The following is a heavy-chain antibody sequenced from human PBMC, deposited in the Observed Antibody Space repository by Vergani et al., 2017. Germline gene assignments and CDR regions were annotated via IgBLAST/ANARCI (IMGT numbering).Heavy chain of an antibody. J-gene: IGHJ3*02. CDR3: ARPFAKTTDAFDI. CDR2: ISAYNGNT. CDR1: GYTFTYRY. V-gene: IGHV1-45*02. D-gene: IGHD1-7*01. Sequence: QMQLVQSGAEVKKTGSSVKVSCKASGYTFTYRYLHWVRQAPGQALEWMGWISAYNGNTNYAQKLQGRVTMTTDTSTSTAYMELRSLRSDDTAVYYCARPFAKTTDAFDIWGQGTMVTVSS.